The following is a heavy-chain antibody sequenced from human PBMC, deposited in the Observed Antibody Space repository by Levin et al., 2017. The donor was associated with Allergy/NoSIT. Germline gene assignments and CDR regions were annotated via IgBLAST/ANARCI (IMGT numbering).Heavy chain of an antibody. CDR2: IIFNIFSI. V-gene: IGHV3-9*01. CDR1: GYTLYYHS. CDR3: ARDNIGLPDAFDI. J-gene: IGHJ3*02. Sequence: SLILSLSSSGYTLYYHSIHTSPQAPFKFPYFLPFIIFNIFSIFYSYSFNFLFTISRDNAKNSLYLQMNSLRTEDTALYYCARDNIGLPDAFDIWGQGKMVIVS.